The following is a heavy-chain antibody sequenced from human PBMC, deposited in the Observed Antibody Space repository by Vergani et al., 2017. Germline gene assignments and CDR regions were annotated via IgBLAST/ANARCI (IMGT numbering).Heavy chain of an antibody. CDR1: GYSISSGYY. D-gene: IGHD3-16*01. CDR2: IYHSGST. CDR3: ASSYDARYFQH. Sequence: QVQLQESGPGLVKPSETLSLTCAVSGYSISSGYYWGWIRQPPGKGLEWIGSIYHSGSTYYNPSLKSRVTISVDTSKNQFSLKLSSVTAADTAVYYCASSYDARYFQHWGQGTLVTVSS. J-gene: IGHJ1*01. V-gene: IGHV4-38-2*01.